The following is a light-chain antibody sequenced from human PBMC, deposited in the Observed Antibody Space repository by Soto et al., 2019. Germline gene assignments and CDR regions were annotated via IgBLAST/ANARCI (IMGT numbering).Light chain of an antibody. Sequence: EIVMTQSPATLSVSPGERAALSCRARQSVRSDLAWYQQKPGQAPRLLIYGASNRATGVSARFSGSGSGTEFTLTISSLQSEDFAVYYCQQYNNWPITFGQGTRLEIK. V-gene: IGKV3-15*01. J-gene: IGKJ5*01. CDR1: QSVRSD. CDR3: QQYNNWPIT. CDR2: GAS.